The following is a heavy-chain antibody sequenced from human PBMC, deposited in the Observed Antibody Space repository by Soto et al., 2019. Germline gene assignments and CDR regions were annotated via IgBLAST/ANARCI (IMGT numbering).Heavy chain of an antibody. D-gene: IGHD3-10*01. CDR1: GDSISSSNYF. V-gene: IGHV4-39*01. J-gene: IGHJ4*02. CDR3: AIRYGWLYFDY. Sequence: QLQLQESGPGLVKPWETLSLTCTVSGDSISSSNYFWGWIRKPPGKGLEWIGTIFYSGSTYYNPSLKSRVTISVDTSKSQCSLRLTSVTAADTALYYCAIRYGWLYFDYWGQGSLVTVSS. CDR2: IFYSGST.